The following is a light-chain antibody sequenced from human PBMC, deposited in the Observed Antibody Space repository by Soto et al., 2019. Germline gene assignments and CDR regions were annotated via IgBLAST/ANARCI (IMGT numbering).Light chain of an antibody. V-gene: IGKV3-11*01. CDR1: QSVGIY. J-gene: IGKJ5*01. CDR3: QQDNNWPLIS. Sequence: EIVLAQSPATLSLSPGERATISCRASQSVGIYLAWYQQKPGQAPRLLIYDASNRSTDIPAKFSASGSGTDFSLTISSLEPEDFAIYYCQQDNNWPLISFGQGTRLEIK. CDR2: DAS.